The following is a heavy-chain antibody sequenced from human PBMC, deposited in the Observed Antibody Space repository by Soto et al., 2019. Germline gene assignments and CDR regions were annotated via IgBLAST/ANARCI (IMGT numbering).Heavy chain of an antibody. CDR3: ARATVGASDFGVDS. V-gene: IGHV3-53*01. CDR2: LYSGGST. J-gene: IGHJ4*02. Sequence: EVKLVESGGGLVQPGGSLRLSCAASGFTVSDYYMTWVRQAPGKGLEWVSLLYSGGSTIYTDSVKGRVTISRDSSKNTLYLQMNSLSVEDTAVYYCARATVGASDFGVDSWGQGTLVTVSS. D-gene: IGHD1-26*01. CDR1: GFTVSDYY.